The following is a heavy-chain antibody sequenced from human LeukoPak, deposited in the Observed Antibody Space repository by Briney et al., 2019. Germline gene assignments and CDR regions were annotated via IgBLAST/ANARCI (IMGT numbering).Heavy chain of an antibody. V-gene: IGHV3-30*03. J-gene: IGHJ4*02. D-gene: IGHD6-19*01. CDR1: GFTFSGFG. CDR3: ARGVWQWPTVGY. CDR2: ISSDGSNK. Sequence: GGSLRLSCAASGFTFSGFGMHWVRQAPGKGLEWVAVISSDGSNKYYADSVKGRFTISRDNAKNSLYLQMNSLRDEDTAVYYCARGVWQWPTVGYWGQGTLVTVSS.